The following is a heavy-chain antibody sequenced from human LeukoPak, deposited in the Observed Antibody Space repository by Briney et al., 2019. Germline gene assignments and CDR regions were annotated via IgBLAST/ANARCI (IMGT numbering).Heavy chain of an antibody. D-gene: IGHD2-21*01. V-gene: IGHV3-23*01. CDR2: ISGSGGST. J-gene: IGHJ4*02. Sequence: GSLLLSCAASGFTFISYSMNWVRQAPGKELEWVSAISGSGGSTYYADSVKGRFTISRDNSKNTLYLQMNSLRAEDAAVYYCAKDVHIVVVIAMYFDYWGQGTLVTVSS. CDR3: AKDVHIVVVIAMYFDY. CDR1: GFTFISYS.